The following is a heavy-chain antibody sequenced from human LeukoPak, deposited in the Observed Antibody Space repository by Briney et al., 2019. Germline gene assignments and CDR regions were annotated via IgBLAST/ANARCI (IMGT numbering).Heavy chain of an antibody. J-gene: IGHJ3*02. CDR2: ISYDGSNR. CDR1: GFTFGSYG. D-gene: IGHD1-14*01. CDR3: ARGSMAEPGAFDI. V-gene: IGHV3-30*03. Sequence: GRSLRLSCAASGFTFGSYGMHWVRQAPGKGLEWVAVISYDGSNRYYVDSLKGRFTISRDNSKNTLYLQMSSLRAEDTAVYYCARGSMAEPGAFDIWGQGTMVTVSS.